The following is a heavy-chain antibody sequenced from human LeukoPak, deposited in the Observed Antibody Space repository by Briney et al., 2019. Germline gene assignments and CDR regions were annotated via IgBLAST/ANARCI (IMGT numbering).Heavy chain of an antibody. J-gene: IGHJ4*02. V-gene: IGHV4-34*01. Sequence: SETLSLTCAVYGGSFSGYYWGWIRQPPGKGLEWIGEIDHSGSTNYNPSLKSRVTISVDTSKNQFSLKLSSVTAADTAVYYCARVAGYDSSGYYGSGFDYWGQGTLVTVSS. D-gene: IGHD3-22*01. CDR3: ARVAGYDSSGYYGSGFDY. CDR2: IDHSGST. CDR1: GGSFSGYY.